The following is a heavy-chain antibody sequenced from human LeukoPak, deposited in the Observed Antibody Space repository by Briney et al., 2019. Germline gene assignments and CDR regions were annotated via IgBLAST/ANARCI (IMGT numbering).Heavy chain of an antibody. CDR3: AKDWGRYSSSWYYFDY. Sequence: GGSLRLSCAASGITFSSHAMSWVRQAPGKGLEWVSVISGSGGSTDYADSVKGRFTNSRDNSKNTLYLQMNSLRADDTAVYYCAKDWGRYSSSWYYFDYWGQGTLVTVSS. V-gene: IGHV3-23*01. J-gene: IGHJ4*02. D-gene: IGHD6-13*01. CDR2: ISGSGGST. CDR1: GITFSSHA.